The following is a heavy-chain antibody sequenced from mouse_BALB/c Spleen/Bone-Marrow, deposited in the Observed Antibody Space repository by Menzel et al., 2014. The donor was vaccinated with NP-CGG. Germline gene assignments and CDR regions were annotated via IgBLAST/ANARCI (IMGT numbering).Heavy chain of an antibody. V-gene: IGHV1-7*01. CDR2: INPSTGYT. CDR1: GYTFTNYW. D-gene: IGHD2-1*01. Sequence: QVQLQQSGAELAKPGAPVKMSCKASGYTFTNYWMHWVKQRPGQGLEWIGYINPSTGYTDYNQKFKDKATLTADKSSSTAYMRLSSLTSEDSAVYYCARSYGNYVDYWGQGTTLTVSS. CDR3: ARSYGNYVDY. J-gene: IGHJ2*01.